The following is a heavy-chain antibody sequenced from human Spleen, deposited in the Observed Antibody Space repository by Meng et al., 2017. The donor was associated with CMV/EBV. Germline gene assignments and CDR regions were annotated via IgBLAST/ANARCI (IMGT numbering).Heavy chain of an antibody. CDR2: ISGRGDDK. Sequence: LKLSCTASGFTFGSYAMIWVPQAQGKGLEWVSGISGRGDDKYYADSVKGRFTIYRDNAKNTVYLRMNILRAEDTALYYCVKDHLYTNSPLDPWGQGTLVTVSS. D-gene: IGHD6-6*01. CDR1: GFTFGSYA. J-gene: IGHJ5*02. V-gene: IGHV3-23*01. CDR3: VKDHLYTNSPLDP.